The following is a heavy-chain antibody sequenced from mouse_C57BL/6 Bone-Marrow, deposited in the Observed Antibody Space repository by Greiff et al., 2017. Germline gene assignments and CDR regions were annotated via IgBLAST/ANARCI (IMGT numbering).Heavy chain of an antibody. J-gene: IGHJ2*01. D-gene: IGHD6-5*01. V-gene: IGHV14-4*01. Sequence: DVQLQESGAELVRPGASVKLSCTASGFNIKDDYMHWVKQRPEQGLEWIGWIDPENGDTEYASKFQGKATITADTSSNTAYLQLSSLTSEDTAVYYCTTTLCNDEGYWGQGTTLTVSS. CDR2: IDPENGDT. CDR3: TTTLCNDEGY. CDR1: GFNIKDDY.